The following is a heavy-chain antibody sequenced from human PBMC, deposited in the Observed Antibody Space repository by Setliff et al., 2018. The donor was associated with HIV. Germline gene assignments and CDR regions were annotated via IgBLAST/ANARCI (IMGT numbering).Heavy chain of an antibody. Sequence: ASVKVSCKASGFSFNAFYMHWVRQAPGQGLEYMGWINPNSGGTNYAQKFQGWVTMTSDSSISTAYMELSRLKSDDTAVYYCARVEGYCDGVSCYSDYYGMDVWGQGTTVTVSS. J-gene: IGHJ6*02. CDR3: ARVEGYCDGVSCYSDYYGMDV. V-gene: IGHV1-2*04. D-gene: IGHD2-15*01. CDR1: GFSFNAFY. CDR2: INPNSGGT.